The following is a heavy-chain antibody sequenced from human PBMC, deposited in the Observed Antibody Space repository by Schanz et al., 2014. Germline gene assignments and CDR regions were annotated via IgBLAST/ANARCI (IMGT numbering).Heavy chain of an antibody. CDR1: GFTFSAFG. Sequence: VQLVESGGGLVQPGGSLRLSCAASGFTFSAFGMAWVRQAPGKGLEWVGRIKSKVDGGTTDNAAPVQGRFTISRDDSKNTLHLQMNSLKTEDTAVYYCSTDLTAVDYDAIGLWGQGTMVTVSS. J-gene: IGHJ3*01. V-gene: IGHV3-15*01. CDR3: STDLTAVDYDAIGL. D-gene: IGHD4-17*01. CDR2: IKSKVDGGTT.